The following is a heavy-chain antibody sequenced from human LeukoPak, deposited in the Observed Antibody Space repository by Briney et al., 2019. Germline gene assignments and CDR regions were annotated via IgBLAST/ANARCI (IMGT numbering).Heavy chain of an antibody. CDR2: IYNTGNT. J-gene: IGHJ4*02. D-gene: IGHD2-2*01. V-gene: IGHV4-61*01. CDR1: GGSVSSGYYY. Sequence: PSETLSLTCTVSGGSVSSGYYYLTWVRQPPGKGLDWIGNIYNTGNTYYNPSLESRVTILVDTSKNRLSLNLRSVTAADTAVYYCARAANPSCYECLSVWSQGTLVTVSS. CDR3: ARAANPSCYECLSV.